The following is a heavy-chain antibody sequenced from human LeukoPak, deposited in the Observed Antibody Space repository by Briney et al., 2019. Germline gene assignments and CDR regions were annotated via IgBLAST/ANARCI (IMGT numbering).Heavy chain of an antibody. D-gene: IGHD6-6*01. V-gene: IGHV3-48*01. CDR2: ISSSSSTI. J-gene: IGHJ3*02. CDR1: GFTFSSYT. Sequence: PGGSLRLSCAASGFTFSSYTINWVRQAPGKGLEWVSYISSSSSTIYYADSVKGRFTISRDNAKNSLYLQMNSLRAEDTAVYYCAREALAARLAFDIWGQGTMVTVSS. CDR3: AREALAARLAFDI.